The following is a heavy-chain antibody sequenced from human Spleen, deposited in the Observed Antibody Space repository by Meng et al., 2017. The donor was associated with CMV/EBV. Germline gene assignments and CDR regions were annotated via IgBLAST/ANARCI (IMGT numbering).Heavy chain of an antibody. D-gene: IGHD6-6*01. Sequence: CVGSGFIFSNYAVDWVRQAPGKGLEWVALISYDGSDKYYADSVKGRFTMSRDNSKNTVYLEMNSLRGDDTAVYFCARGTSDRLLDYWGQGTLVTVSS. CDR2: ISYDGSDK. J-gene: IGHJ4*02. CDR1: GFIFSNYA. V-gene: IGHV3-30-3*01. CDR3: ARGTSDRLLDY.